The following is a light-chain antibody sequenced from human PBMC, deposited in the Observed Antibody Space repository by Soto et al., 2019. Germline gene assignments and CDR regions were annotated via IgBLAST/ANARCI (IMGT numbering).Light chain of an antibody. Sequence: DIQLTQSPSFLSASVGDRVTITCRASQGISSYLAWYQQRPGKAPKLLTYAASTLHSGVPSRFSGGGSGTEFALTISSLQPEDFATYYCQHLITYPLTFGGGTRWIS. CDR2: AAS. CDR3: QHLITYPLT. J-gene: IGKJ4*01. CDR1: QGISSY. V-gene: IGKV1-9*01.